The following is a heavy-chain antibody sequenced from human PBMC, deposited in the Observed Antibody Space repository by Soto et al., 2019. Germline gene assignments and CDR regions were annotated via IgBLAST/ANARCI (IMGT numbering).Heavy chain of an antibody. J-gene: IGHJ5*02. V-gene: IGHV3-30*18. CDR3: GKGGPGGLDLLDT. CDR2: ISDDGSQK. CDR1: GFTFRTYG. Sequence: PGGSLRLSCAASGFTFRTYGMHWVRQAPGKGLEWVAFISDDGSQKSYGDSVKGRFTISRDNSKNTLSLRIISLRTEDTSVYYCGKGGPGGLDLLDTWGQGTLVTVSS. D-gene: IGHD1-26*01.